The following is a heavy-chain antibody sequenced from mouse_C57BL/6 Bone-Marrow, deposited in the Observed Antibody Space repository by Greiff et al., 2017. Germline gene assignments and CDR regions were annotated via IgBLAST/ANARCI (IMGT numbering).Heavy chain of an antibody. V-gene: IGHV1-64*01. CDR2: IHPNSGST. D-gene: IGHD1-1*01. CDR3: AHYYGPSGLGGDY. Sequence: QVQLQQPGAELVKPGASVKLSCTASGYTFTSYWMHWVKQRPGQGLEWIGMIHPNSGSTNYNEKFKSKATLTVDKSSSTAYMQLSSLTSEDSAVYYCAHYYGPSGLGGDYWGQGTSVTVSS. J-gene: IGHJ4*01. CDR1: GYTFTSYW.